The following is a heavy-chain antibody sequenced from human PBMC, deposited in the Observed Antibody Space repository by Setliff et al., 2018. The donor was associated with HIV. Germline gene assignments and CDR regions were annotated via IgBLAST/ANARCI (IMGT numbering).Heavy chain of an antibody. CDR3: ARYALAVPGYHNAFDI. J-gene: IGHJ3*02. V-gene: IGHV3-48*01. D-gene: IGHD6-19*01. Sequence: ETLSLSCAASGITFSTYTMNWVRQAPGKGLEWVSYISSTSSNKYYVDSVEGRFTISRDNADNPLYLQMNSLRAEDTAVYYCARYALAVPGYHNAFDIWGQGTMVTVSS. CDR2: ISSTSSNK. CDR1: GITFSTYT.